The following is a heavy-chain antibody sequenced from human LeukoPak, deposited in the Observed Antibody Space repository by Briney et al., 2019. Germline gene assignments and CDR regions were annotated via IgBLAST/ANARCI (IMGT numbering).Heavy chain of an antibody. J-gene: IGHJ4*02. D-gene: IGHD3-22*01. V-gene: IGHV4-59*08. CDR3: ARQAVYYDSSGYSTVPNFFDY. Sequence: SETLSLTCTVSGGSISSYYWSWIRQPPGKGLEWIGYIHYSGSTNYNPSLKSRVTISVDTSKNQFSLKLSSVTAADTAVYYCARQAVYYDSSGYSTVPNFFDYWGQGTLVTVSS. CDR2: IHYSGST. CDR1: GGSISSYY.